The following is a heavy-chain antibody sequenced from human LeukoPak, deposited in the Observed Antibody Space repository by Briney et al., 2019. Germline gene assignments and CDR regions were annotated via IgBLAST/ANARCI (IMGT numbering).Heavy chain of an antibody. CDR1: EFTFSSYA. J-gene: IGHJ3*02. V-gene: IGHV3-23*01. CDR3: AHMVDIVATIREVAFDI. D-gene: IGHD5-12*01. Sequence: GGSLRLSCAASEFTFSSYAMSWVRQAPGKGLEWVSAISDSGGSTYSADSVKGRFTISRDNSKNTLYLQMNSLRAEDTAVYYCAHMVDIVATIREVAFDIWGQGTMVTVSS. CDR2: ISDSGGST.